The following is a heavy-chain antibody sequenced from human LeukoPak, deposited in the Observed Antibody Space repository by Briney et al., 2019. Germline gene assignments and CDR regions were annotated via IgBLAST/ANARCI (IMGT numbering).Heavy chain of an antibody. Sequence: GGSLRLSCAASGFTFSSYAMHWVRQAPGKGLEYVSAISSNGGSTYYANSMKGRFTISRDNSKNTLYLQMGSLRAEDMAVYYCARGGWNVGMDYWGQGTLVTVSS. CDR3: ARGGWNVGMDY. CDR2: ISSNGGST. J-gene: IGHJ4*02. CDR1: GFTFSSYA. D-gene: IGHD1-1*01. V-gene: IGHV3-64*01.